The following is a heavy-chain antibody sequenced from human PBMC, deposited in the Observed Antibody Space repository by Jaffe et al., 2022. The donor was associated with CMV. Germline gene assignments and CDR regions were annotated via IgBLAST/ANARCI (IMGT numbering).Heavy chain of an antibody. Sequence: QVQLQESGPGLVKPSETLSLTCTVSGGSISSYYWSWIRQPPGKGLEWIGYIYYSGSTNYNPSLKSRVTISVDTSKNQFSLKLSSVTAADTAVYYCARLYASIRGVTVFDYWGQGTLVTVSS. CDR3: ARLYASIRGVTVFDY. D-gene: IGHD3-10*01. V-gene: IGHV4-59*08. CDR2: IYYSGST. J-gene: IGHJ4*02. CDR1: GGSISSYY.